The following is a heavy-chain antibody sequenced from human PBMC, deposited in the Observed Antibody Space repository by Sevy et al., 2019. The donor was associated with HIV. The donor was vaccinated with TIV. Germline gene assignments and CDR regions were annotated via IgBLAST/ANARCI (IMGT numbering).Heavy chain of an antibody. Sequence: GGSLRLSCTVSGFIFSNFAMHWVRQAPGKGLEWVAVTSYDGSHKYYADSVKGRFTVSRDNSRNILSLEMSSLRRDDTAVYYCARGENNDEFFQYWGQGTLVIVSS. CDR3: ARGENNDEFFQY. J-gene: IGHJ1*01. D-gene: IGHD1-26*01. V-gene: IGHV3-30*04. CDR1: GFIFSNFA. CDR2: TSYDGSHK.